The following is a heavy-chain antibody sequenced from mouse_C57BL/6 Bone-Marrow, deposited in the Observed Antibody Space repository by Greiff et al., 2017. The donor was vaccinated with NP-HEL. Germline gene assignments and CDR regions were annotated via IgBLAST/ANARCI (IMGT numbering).Heavy chain of an antibody. CDR1: GFTFSDYG. J-gene: IGHJ3*01. CDR3: ARDGYDGFPLFAY. D-gene: IGHD2-2*01. CDR2: ISSGSSTI. V-gene: IGHV5-17*01. Sequence: EVHLVESGGGLVKPGGSLKLSCAASGFTFSDYGMHWVRQAPEKGLEWVAYISSGSSTIYYADTVKGRFTISRDNAKNTLFLQMTSLRSEDTAMYYCARDGYDGFPLFAYWGQGTLVTVSA.